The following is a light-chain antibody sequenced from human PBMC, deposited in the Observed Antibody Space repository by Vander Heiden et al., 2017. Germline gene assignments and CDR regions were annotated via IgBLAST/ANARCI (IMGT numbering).Light chain of an antibody. V-gene: IGLV3-1*01. Sequence: SYELTQPPSVSVSPGQTASVTCSGDKLGDKYAHWYQQKPGQSPVLVIYGDRKRPSGIPERFSGSNSGNTATLTISGTQAMDEADYYCQAWDTNTVVFGGGTRLTVL. CDR3: QAWDTNTVV. CDR2: GDR. J-gene: IGLJ2*01. CDR1: KLGDKY.